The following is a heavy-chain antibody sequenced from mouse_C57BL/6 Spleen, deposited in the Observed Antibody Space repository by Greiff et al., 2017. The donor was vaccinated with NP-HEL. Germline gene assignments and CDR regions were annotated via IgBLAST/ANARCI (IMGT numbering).Heavy chain of an antibody. CDR2: ISSGSSTI. CDR1: GFTFSDYG. D-gene: IGHD4-1*01. J-gene: IGHJ4*01. V-gene: IGHV5-17*01. Sequence: EVQVVESGGGLVKPGGSLKLSCAASGFTFSDYGMHWVRQAPEKGLEWVAYISSGSSTIYYADTVKGRFTISRDKAKNTLFLQMTGLRSEDTAMYYCARSWDPPAVDYWGQGTSVTVSS. CDR3: ARSWDPPAVDY.